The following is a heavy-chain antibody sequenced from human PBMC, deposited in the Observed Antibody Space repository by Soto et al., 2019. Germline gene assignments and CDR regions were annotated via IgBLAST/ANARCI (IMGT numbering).Heavy chain of an antibody. CDR3: TTDRFYNWNREYYFAY. CDR2: IKSKTDGGTT. Sequence: PGGSLRLSCAASGFTFSNAWMSWVRQAPGKGLEWVGRIKSKTDGGTTDYAAPVKGRFTISRDDSKNTLYLQMNSLKTEDTAVYYCTTDRFYNWNREYYFAYWGQGTLVTVSS. J-gene: IGHJ4*02. D-gene: IGHD1-20*01. CDR1: GFTFSNAW. V-gene: IGHV3-15*01.